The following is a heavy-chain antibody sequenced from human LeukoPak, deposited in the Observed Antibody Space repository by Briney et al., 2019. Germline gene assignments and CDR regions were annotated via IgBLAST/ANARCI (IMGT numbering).Heavy chain of an antibody. Sequence: ASVKVSCKATGYTFSSCYMHWVRQAPGQGLEWMGIINPSGGSTSYAQKFQGRVTMTRDTSTSTVYMELSSLRSDDTAVYHCARTLLGVTRVFDYWGQGTLVTVSS. CDR1: GYTFSSCY. V-gene: IGHV1-46*01. J-gene: IGHJ4*02. CDR3: ARTLLGVTRVFDY. CDR2: INPSGGST. D-gene: IGHD3-3*01.